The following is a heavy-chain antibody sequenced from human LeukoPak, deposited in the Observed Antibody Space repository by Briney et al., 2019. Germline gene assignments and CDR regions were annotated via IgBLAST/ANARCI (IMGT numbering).Heavy chain of an antibody. CDR1: GFTLSSFW. Sequence: PGGSLRLSGAASGFTLSSFWLTWVRQAPGKGLEGGANIERDGSKKTYVDSVKGSFTISRDNAKNSLYLQMSSLRAEDTAVYYCATTPAAADSFWGQGTLVAVSS. V-gene: IGHV3-7*01. CDR3: ATTPAAADSF. CDR2: IERDGSKK. D-gene: IGHD6-13*01. J-gene: IGHJ4*02.